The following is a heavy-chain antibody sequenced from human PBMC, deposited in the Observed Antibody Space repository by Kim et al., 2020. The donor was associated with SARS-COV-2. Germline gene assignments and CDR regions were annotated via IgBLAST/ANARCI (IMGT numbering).Heavy chain of an antibody. J-gene: IGHJ4*02. D-gene: IGHD2-2*01. Sequence: SETLSLTCTVSGGSISSSSYYWGWIRQPPGKGLEWIGSIYYSGSTYYNPSLKSRVTISVDTSKNQFSLKLSSVTAADTAVYYCASLARYYCSSTSCYPNTDYWGQGTLVTVSS. CDR2: IYYSGST. V-gene: IGHV4-39*01. CDR1: GGSISSSSYY. CDR3: ASLARYYCSSTSCYPNTDY.